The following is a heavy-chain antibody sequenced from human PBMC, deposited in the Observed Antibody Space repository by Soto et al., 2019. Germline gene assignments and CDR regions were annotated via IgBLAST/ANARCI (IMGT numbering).Heavy chain of an antibody. Sequence: GGSLRLSCAASGFTFSSYAMSWIRQAPGKGLEWVSYISSSGSTIYCADSVKGRFTISRDNAKNSLYLQMNSLRAEDTAVYYCARFQGGTFGYYYYMDVWGKGTTVTVSS. V-gene: IGHV3-11*01. CDR2: ISSSGSTI. D-gene: IGHD3-16*01. CDR1: GFTFSSYA. CDR3: ARFQGGTFGYYYYMDV. J-gene: IGHJ6*03.